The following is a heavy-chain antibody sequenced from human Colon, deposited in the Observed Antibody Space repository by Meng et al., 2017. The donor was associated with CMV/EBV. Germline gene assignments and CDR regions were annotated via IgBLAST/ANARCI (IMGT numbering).Heavy chain of an antibody. Sequence: SGYTFSSYGFSWVRQAPGQGLEWMGWINGYNGFTNYAQKFQGRVTMTTDTSTTRAYMELRSLRSDDTAVYYCSRAGSWQWQVQIDYWGQGTLVTVSS. CDR2: INGYNGFT. D-gene: IGHD6-19*01. V-gene: IGHV1-18*01. J-gene: IGHJ4*02. CDR1: GYTFSSYG. CDR3: SRAGSWQWQVQIDY.